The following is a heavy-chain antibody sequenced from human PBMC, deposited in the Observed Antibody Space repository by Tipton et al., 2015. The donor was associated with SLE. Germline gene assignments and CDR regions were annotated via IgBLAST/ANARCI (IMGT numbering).Heavy chain of an antibody. V-gene: IGHV4-31*03. J-gene: IGHJ4*02. CDR1: GGSISSGGYF. CDR3: ARGRRGYTAYVVPDY. CDR2: IYYSGNT. D-gene: IGHD5-12*01. Sequence: TLSLTCTVSGGSISSGGYFWNWIRQHPGKGLEWIGYIYYSGNTYYNPSLQGRITMSVDTSQNQFSLRLSSLTAADTAVYYCARGRRGYTAYVVPDYWGQGTQVTVSS.